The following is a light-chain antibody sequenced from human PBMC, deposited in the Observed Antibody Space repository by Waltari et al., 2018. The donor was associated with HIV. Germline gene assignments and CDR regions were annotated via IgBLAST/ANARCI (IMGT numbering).Light chain of an antibody. J-gene: IGLJ2*01. CDR3: SSYTSSNTVV. Sequence: QSALTQPASVSGSPGQSITISCTGTSSSGGGYNYVSWYQQHPGKAPKLMIYEVSNRPSGVSNRFSVSKSGNTASLTISGLQAEDEADYYCSSYTSSNTVVFGGGTKLTVL. CDR1: SSSGGGYNY. CDR2: EVS. V-gene: IGLV2-14*01.